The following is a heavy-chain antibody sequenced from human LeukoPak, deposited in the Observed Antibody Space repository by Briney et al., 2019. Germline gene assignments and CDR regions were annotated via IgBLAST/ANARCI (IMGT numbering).Heavy chain of an antibody. V-gene: IGHV3-74*01. CDR2: INDDGRST. CDR1: GFTFSSYW. Sequence: GGSLRLSCAASGFTFSSYWMHWVRQAPGKGLVGVSRINDDGRSTSYADSVKGRFTISRDNAKNTLYLQMNSLRAEDTAVYYCARRAGGYSHPYDYWGQGILVTVSS. J-gene: IGHJ4*02. D-gene: IGHD4-23*01. CDR3: ARRAGGYSHPYDY.